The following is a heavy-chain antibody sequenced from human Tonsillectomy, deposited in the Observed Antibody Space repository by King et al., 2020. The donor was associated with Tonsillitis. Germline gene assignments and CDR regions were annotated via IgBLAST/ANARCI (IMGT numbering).Heavy chain of an antibody. CDR1: GFTFSSYW. CDR2: IKQDGSGK. J-gene: IGHJ6*02. CDR3: ARKNGMDV. Sequence: VQLVESGGGLVQPGGSLRLSCAASGFTFSSYWMTWVRQAPGKGLEWVANIKQDGSGKYFVDSVKGRFTISRDNAKKSLYLQMNSLRAEDTAVYYCARKNGMDVWGQGTTVTVSS. V-gene: IGHV3-7*01.